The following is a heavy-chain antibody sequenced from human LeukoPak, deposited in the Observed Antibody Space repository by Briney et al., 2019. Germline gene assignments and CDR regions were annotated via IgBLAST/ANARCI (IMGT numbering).Heavy chain of an antibody. Sequence: SETLSLTCAVSGGSISSSNWWSWVRPPPGKGLEWIGEIYHSGSTNYNPSLKSRVTISIDKSKNHFSLKLNSVTAADTAVYYCASGDYGFVDYWGQGTLVTVSS. CDR2: IYHSGST. J-gene: IGHJ4*02. CDR1: GGSISSSNW. D-gene: IGHD4-17*01. V-gene: IGHV4-4*02. CDR3: ASGDYGFVDY.